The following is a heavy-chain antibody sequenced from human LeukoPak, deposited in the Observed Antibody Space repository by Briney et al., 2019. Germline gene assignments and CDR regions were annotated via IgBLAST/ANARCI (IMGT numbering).Heavy chain of an antibody. D-gene: IGHD3-3*01. CDR3: AREPGRITIFGVVSSGY. V-gene: IGHV4-34*01. J-gene: IGHJ4*02. Sequence: PSETLSLTCAVYGGSFSGYYWSWIRQPPGKGLEWIGEINHSGSTNYNPSLKSRVTISVDTSKNQFSLKLSSVIAADTAVYYCAREPGRITIFGVVSSGYWGQGTLVTVSS. CDR2: INHSGST. CDR1: GGSFSGYY.